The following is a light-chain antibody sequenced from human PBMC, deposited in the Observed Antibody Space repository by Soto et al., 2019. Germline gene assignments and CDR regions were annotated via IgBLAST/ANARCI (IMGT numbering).Light chain of an antibody. CDR1: QSLTYSDGNTY. J-gene: IGKJ2*01. V-gene: IGKV2-30*01. CDR3: MQGTLWPPYT. Sequence: DVAMTQSPLSLPVTLGQPASISCRSSQSLTYSDGNTYLNWFHLRPGQSARRLIYKVSNRDSGVPVRFSGSGSGTDVTLKISRGEAEEGGVYCCMQGTLWPPYTFGQGTKVEIK. CDR2: KVS.